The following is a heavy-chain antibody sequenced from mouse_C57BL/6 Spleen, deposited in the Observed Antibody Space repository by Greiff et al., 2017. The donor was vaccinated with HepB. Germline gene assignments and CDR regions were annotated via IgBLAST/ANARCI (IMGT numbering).Heavy chain of an antibody. Sequence: VKLQESGPGLVKPSQSLFLTCSITGFPITSGYYWIWIRQSPGKPLEWMGYITHSGETFYNPSLQSPISITRETSKNQFFLHLNSVTTEDTAMYYCAGDRGTANYWGQGTTLTVSS. V-gene: IGHV12-3*01. CDR1: GFPITSGYY. J-gene: IGHJ2*01. D-gene: IGHD2-14*01. CDR3: AGDRGTANY. CDR2: ITHSGET.